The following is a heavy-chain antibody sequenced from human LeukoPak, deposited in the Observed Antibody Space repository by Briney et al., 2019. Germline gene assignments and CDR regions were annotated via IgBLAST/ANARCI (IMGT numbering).Heavy chain of an antibody. CDR3: ARGFVVVPAAIDSRGFDY. CDR1: GGSISSGGYY. V-gene: IGHV4-31*03. Sequence: SETLSLTCTVSGGSISSGGYYWSWIRQHPGKGLEWIGYIYYSGSTYYNPSLKSRVTISVDTSKNQFSLKLSSVTAADTAVYYCARGFVVVPAAIDSRGFDYWGQGTLVTVSS. J-gene: IGHJ4*02. D-gene: IGHD2-2*01. CDR2: IYYSGST.